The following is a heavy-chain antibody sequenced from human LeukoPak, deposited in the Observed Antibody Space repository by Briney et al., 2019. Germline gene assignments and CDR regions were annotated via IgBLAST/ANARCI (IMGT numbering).Heavy chain of an antibody. V-gene: IGHV4-4*07. Sequence: SETLSLACTVSGSSISSYYWSWSRQPAGKVLEWIGRIYTSGSTNYNPSLKSRVTMAVDTSKNQCSLKLSAVTAADTAVYYCARERLPSRVQLCEFDYWGQGTLVTVSS. CDR3: ARERLPSRVQLCEFDY. D-gene: IGHD5-18*01. CDR2: IYTSGST. J-gene: IGHJ4*02. CDR1: GSSISSYY.